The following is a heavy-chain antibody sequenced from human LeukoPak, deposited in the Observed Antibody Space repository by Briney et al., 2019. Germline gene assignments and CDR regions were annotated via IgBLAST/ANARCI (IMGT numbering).Heavy chain of an antibody. CDR2: INNDGSGT. CDR3: LIPAMNY. Sequence: GGSLRLSCAASGFTLSSYWMSWVRQAPGKGPVWVSRINNDGSGTTYADSVKGRVTISRDNSKNTLYLQMNSLRVEDTAIYYPLIPAMNYWGQGTMVIVSS. V-gene: IGHV3-74*01. CDR1: GFTLSSYW. D-gene: IGHD2-2*01. J-gene: IGHJ4*02.